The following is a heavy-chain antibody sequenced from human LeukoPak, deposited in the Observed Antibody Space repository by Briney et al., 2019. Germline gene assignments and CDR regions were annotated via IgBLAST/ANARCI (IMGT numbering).Heavy chain of an antibody. V-gene: IGHV1-46*01. J-gene: IGHJ6*03. CDR3: ARDHGHSSGWLYLYYYYYMDV. CDR2: INPSGGST. D-gene: IGHD6-19*01. CDR1: GFTFSSYA. Sequence: PGRSLRLSCAASGFTFSSYAMHWVRQAPGQGLEWMGIINPSGGSTSYAQKFQGRVTMTRDMSTSTVYMELSSLRSEDTAVYYCARDHGHSSGWLYLYYYYYMDVWGKGTTVTVSS.